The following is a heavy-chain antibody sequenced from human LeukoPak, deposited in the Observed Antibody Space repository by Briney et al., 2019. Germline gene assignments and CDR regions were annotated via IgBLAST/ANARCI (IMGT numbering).Heavy chain of an antibody. D-gene: IGHD2-2*01. CDR3: ARGELAVPLSWFDP. Sequence: ASVKVSCKASGYTFSDYYMHWVRQAPGQGLEWMGWINPNSGGTNYAQKFQGRVTMTRDTSISTAYMELSRLRSDDTAVYYCARGELAVPLSWFDPWGQGTLVTVSS. CDR2: INPNSGGT. J-gene: IGHJ5*02. CDR1: GYTFSDYY. V-gene: IGHV1-2*02.